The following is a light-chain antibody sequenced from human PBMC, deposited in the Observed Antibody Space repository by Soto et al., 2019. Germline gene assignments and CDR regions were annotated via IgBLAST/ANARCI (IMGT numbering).Light chain of an antibody. CDR1: QSLLYSSNNKNY. CDR3: QQSYSTPRT. V-gene: IGKV4-1*01. Sequence: DIVMTQSPDCLAVSLGERATINCKSSQSLLYSSNNKNYFAWYQQKPGKAPKLLIYSASNLESGVPSRFSGSGSETDFTLTISGLQPEDFAGYYCQQSYSTPRTFGQGTKVDI. CDR2: SAS. J-gene: IGKJ1*01.